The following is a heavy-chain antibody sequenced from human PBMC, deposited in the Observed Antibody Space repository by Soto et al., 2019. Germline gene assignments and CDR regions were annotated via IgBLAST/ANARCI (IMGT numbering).Heavy chain of an antibody. Sequence: QVQLQESGPGLVKPSETLSLTCTVSGDSMNNYYWTWIRQPAEKGLEWIGRPNPSGSTTCNPPLMSRVTMSIDTSKNQCSLSLRPVTAADTAVYYCARGNAPNFWGQGTLVNFSS. CDR1: GDSMNNYY. V-gene: IGHV4-4*07. J-gene: IGHJ1*01. CDR3: ARGNAPNF. D-gene: IGHD1-7*01. CDR2: PNPSGST.